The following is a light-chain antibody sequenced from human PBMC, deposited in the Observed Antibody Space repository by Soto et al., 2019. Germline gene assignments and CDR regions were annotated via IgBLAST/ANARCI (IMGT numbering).Light chain of an antibody. V-gene: IGKV3-15*01. J-gene: IGKJ2*01. CDR2: GAS. CDR1: QSVSSN. Sequence: EIVMTQSPATLSVSPGERATVSCRASQSVSSNLAWYQQKPGQAPRLLIYGASTRATGIPARFSGSGSGTEFTLTISSLQSEDVAVYYCQQYNYWPPYTFGQGTKLEIK. CDR3: QQYNYWPPYT.